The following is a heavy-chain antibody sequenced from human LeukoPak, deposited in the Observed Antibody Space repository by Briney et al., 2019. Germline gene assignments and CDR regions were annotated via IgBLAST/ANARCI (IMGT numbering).Heavy chain of an antibody. CDR2: INPLSGDT. V-gene: IGHV1-2*02. CDR3: ARIPRAAAGTSAY. CDR1: GYTFTVYY. D-gene: IGHD6-13*01. J-gene: IGHJ4*02. Sequence: ASVTVSCTASGYTFTVYYIHWVRQAPGQGLEWMGWINPLSGDTNSAQKFQGRVTMTRDMPISTAYMELSSLTSDDTAVYYCARIPRAAAGTSAYWGQGTLVTVSS.